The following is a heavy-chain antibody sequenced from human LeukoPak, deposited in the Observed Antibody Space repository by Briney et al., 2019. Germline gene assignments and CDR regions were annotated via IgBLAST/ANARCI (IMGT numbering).Heavy chain of an antibody. CDR3: AILSPRLDY. CDR1: GYTFTSYA. CDR2: ISAYNGNT. J-gene: IGHJ4*02. Sequence: ASVKVSCKASGYTFTSYAITWVRQAPGQGLEWMGWISAYNGNTNYAQNLQGRVTMTTDTSTSTAYMELRSLRSDDTAMYYCAILSPRLDYWGQGTLVTVSS. V-gene: IGHV1-18*01. D-gene: IGHD2/OR15-2a*01.